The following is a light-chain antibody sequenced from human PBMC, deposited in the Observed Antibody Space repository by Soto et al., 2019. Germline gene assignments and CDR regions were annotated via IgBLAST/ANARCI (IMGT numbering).Light chain of an antibody. J-gene: IGLJ3*02. V-gene: IGLV1-47*02. CDR3: SSYTTSSTLV. CDR1: TSNIGSSF. Sequence: QSVLTQPPSASGTPGQRVTISCSGTTSNIGSSFVYWYQQVPGTAPKLLISSNSQRPSGVPDRFSGSKSGTSASLGISGLRSEDEADYYCSSYTTSSTLVFGGGTKVTVL. CDR2: SNS.